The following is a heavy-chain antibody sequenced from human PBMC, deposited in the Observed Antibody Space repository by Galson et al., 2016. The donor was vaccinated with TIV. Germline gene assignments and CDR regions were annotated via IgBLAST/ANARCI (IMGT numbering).Heavy chain of an antibody. CDR2: IRADGAEA. J-gene: IGHJ4*02. CDR1: GFIFTNYG. CDR3: AKDGPSTHTLWGPNDPSFDY. Sequence: SLRLSCAASGFIFTNYGMSWVRQAPGKGLEWVSTIRADGAEAYYADSVKGRFIISRDKSKNTVDLQMNSLRVEDTANYYCAKDGPSTHTLWGPNDPSFDYWGRGPRVTVSS. V-gene: IGHV3-23*01. D-gene: IGHD3-16*01.